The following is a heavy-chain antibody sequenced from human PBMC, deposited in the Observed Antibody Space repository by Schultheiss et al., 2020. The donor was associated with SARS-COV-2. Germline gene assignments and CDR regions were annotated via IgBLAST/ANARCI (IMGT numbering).Heavy chain of an antibody. CDR1: GGSISSGGYS. J-gene: IGHJ3*02. D-gene: IGHD3-22*01. CDR2: IYHSGST. CDR3: ARDRGHYYDSSGPYENAFDI. Sequence: SETLSLTCTVSGGSISSGGYSWSWIRQPPGKGLEWIGYIYHSGSTNYNPSLKSRVTISVDTSKNQFSLKLSSVTAADTAVYYCARDRGHYYDSSGPYENAFDIWGQGTMVTVSS. V-gene: IGHV4-61*08.